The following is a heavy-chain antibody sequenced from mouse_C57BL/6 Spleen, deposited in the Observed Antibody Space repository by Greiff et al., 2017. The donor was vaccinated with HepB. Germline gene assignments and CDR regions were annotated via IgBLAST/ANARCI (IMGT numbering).Heavy chain of an antibody. CDR2: IDPSDSYT. CDR3: AAYYSKYYFDY. Sequence: VQLQQPGAELVKPGASVKLSCKASGYTFTSYWMQWVKQRPGQGLEWIGEIDPSDSYTNYNQKFKGKATLTVDTSSSTAYMQLSSLTSEDSAVYYWAAYYSKYYFDYWGQGTTLTVSS. V-gene: IGHV1-50*01. J-gene: IGHJ2*01. D-gene: IGHD2-5*01. CDR1: GYTFTSYW.